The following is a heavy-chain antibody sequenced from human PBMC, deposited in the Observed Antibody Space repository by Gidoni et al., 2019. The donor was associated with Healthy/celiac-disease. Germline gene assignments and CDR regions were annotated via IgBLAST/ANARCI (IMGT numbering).Heavy chain of an antibody. CDR2: IRYDGSNK. CDR1: GFTFSSYG. CDR3: AKNVAVAGPRGEFDP. Sequence: QVQLVESGGGVVQPGGSLRLSCAASGFTFSSYGMHWFRQAPGKGLEWVAFIRYDGSNKYYADSVKGRFTISRDNSKNTLYLQMNSLRAEDTAVYYCAKNVAVAGPRGEFDPWGQGTLVTVSS. D-gene: IGHD6-19*01. V-gene: IGHV3-30*02. J-gene: IGHJ5*02.